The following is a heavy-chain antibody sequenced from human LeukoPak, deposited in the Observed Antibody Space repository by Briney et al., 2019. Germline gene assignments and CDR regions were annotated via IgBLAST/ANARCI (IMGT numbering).Heavy chain of an antibody. D-gene: IGHD3-3*01. Sequence: SETLSLTCAVYGGSFSGYYWSWIRQPPGKGLEWIGEINHSGSTNYNPSLKSQVTISVDTSKNQFSLKLSSVTAADTAVYYCARGERTYYDFWSGYYAFDYWGQGTLVTVSS. CDR2: INHSGST. V-gene: IGHV4-34*01. CDR3: ARGERTYYDFWSGYYAFDY. J-gene: IGHJ4*02. CDR1: GGSFSGYY.